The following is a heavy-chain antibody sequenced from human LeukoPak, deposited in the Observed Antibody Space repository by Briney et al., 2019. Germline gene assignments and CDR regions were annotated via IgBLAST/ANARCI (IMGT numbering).Heavy chain of an antibody. D-gene: IGHD6-13*01. Sequence: GGSLRLSCAASGFTVSSNYMSWVRQAPGKGLEWVSVIYSGGSTYYADSVKGRFTISRDNSKNTLYLQMNSLRAGDTAVYYCAKTFYYSSSWYGNWFDPWGQGTLVTVSS. CDR3: AKTFYYSSSWYGNWFDP. V-gene: IGHV3-53*01. CDR1: GFTVSSNY. CDR2: IYSGGST. J-gene: IGHJ5*02.